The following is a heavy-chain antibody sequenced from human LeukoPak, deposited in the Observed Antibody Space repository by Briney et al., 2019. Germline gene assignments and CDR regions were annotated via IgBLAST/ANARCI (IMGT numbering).Heavy chain of an antibody. CDR2: INHSGST. V-gene: IGHV4-34*01. Sequence: SETLSLTCAVYGGSFSGYYWSWIRQPPGKGLEWIGEINHSGSTNYNPSLKSRVTISVDTSKNQFSLKPSSVTAADTAVYYCARSLFWIGYDYIWGSYRSQGFDYWGQGTLVTVSS. CDR1: GGSFSGYY. J-gene: IGHJ4*02. CDR3: ARSLFWIGYDYIWGSYRSQGFDY. D-gene: IGHD3-16*02.